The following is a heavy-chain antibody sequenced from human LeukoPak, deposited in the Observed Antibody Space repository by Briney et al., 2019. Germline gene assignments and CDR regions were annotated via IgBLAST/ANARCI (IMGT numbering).Heavy chain of an antibody. V-gene: IGHV3-23*01. Sequence: GGSLRLSCAASGFTFSSYAMSWVRQAPGKGLEWVSVLSGSGGTTFYADSGQGRFTISRDNSKNTLYLHMNSLRAEDTAVYYCAKEGGYSFGLLDYWGQGTLVTVSS. CDR3: AKEGGYSFGLLDY. J-gene: IGHJ4*02. D-gene: IGHD5-18*01. CDR1: GFTFSSYA. CDR2: LSGSGGTT.